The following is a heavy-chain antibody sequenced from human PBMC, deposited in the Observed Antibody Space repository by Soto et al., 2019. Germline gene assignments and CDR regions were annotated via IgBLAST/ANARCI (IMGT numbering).Heavy chain of an antibody. CDR1: GLTVSGTKY. V-gene: IGHV3-53*01. D-gene: IGHD1-1*01. Sequence: DVQLVESGGGLIQPGESLRLSCAAFGLTVSGTKYVAWVRQAPGKGLEWVSALYDVFGSFYADSVKGRFTTSSDRSKSTVYLQMNDLRPDDTAVYYCAICHEREHAYDVWCQGTTVIVSS. CDR2: LYDVFGS. J-gene: IGHJ3*01. CDR3: AICHEREHAYDV.